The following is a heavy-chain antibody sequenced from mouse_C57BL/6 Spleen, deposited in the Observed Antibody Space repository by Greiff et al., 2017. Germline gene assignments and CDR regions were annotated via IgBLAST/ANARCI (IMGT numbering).Heavy chain of an antibody. J-gene: IGHJ2*01. CDR2: IDPANGNT. D-gene: IGHD1-1*01. V-gene: IGHV14-3*01. Sequence: VQLKESVAELVRPGASVKLSCTASGFNIKNTYMHWVKQRPEQGLEWIGRIDPANGNTKYAPKFQGKATITADTSSNTAYLQLSSLTSEDTAIYYCARSGYGSSYVDHFDYWGQGTTLTVSS. CDR1: GFNIKNTY. CDR3: ARSGYGSSYVDHFDY.